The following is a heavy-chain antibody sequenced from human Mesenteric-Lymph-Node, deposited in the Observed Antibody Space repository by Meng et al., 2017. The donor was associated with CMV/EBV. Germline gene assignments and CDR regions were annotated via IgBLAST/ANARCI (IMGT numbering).Heavy chain of an antibody. V-gene: IGHV4-31*02. D-gene: IGHD1-1*01. CDR3: ARDRNGIDGYHFDY. Sequence: SSGFISRGGYYWSWIRQHPGQGLEWIGYIYYSGSTYYTPSLKSRVTISVDTSKNQFSLKLSSVTAADTAVYYCARDRNGIDGYHFDYWGQGTLVTVSS. CDR1: SGFISRGGYY. J-gene: IGHJ4*02. CDR2: IYYSGST.